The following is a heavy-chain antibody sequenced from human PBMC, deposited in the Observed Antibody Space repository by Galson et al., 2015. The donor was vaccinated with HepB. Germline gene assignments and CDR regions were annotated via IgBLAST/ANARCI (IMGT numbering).Heavy chain of an antibody. CDR3: ATSTKWSGYFDY. V-gene: IGHV3-53*01. CDR2: MYAGGDT. D-gene: IGHD2-15*01. Sequence: SLRLSCAVSGFTVRSHYMTWVRQAPGKWLECVSVMYAGGDTTYADSVTGRFTLSRDNSKNTVYLQMNSLRGDDTAVYYCATSTKWSGYFDYWSRGTLVTVSS. J-gene: IGHJ4*01. CDR1: GFTVRSHY.